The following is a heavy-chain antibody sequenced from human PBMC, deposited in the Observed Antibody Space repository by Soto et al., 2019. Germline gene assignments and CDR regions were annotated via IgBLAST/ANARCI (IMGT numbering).Heavy chain of an antibody. V-gene: IGHV4-4*02. CDR3: ALDSSSSHGGLYYYAMDV. CDR1: GGSISSSNW. D-gene: IGHD6-6*01. J-gene: IGHJ6*02. Sequence: QVQLQESGPGLVKPSGTLSLTCAVSGGSISSSNWWSWVRQPPGKGLEWIGEIYHSGSTNYNPSLNSRVTISVEKSKIQFSLKLSSVTAADTAVYYCALDSSSSHGGLYYYAMDVWGQGTTVTVSS. CDR2: IYHSGST.